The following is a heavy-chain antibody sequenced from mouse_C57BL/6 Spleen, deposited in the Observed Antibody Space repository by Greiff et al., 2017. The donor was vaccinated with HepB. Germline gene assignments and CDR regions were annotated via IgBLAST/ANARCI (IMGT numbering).Heavy chain of an antibody. CDR3: ALSGPPFAY. D-gene: IGHD3-2*02. J-gene: IGHJ3*01. Sequence: QVQLQQPGAELVKPGASVKLSCKASGYTFTSYWMHWVKQRPGQGLEWIGMIHPNSGSTNYNENFKSKATLTVDKSSSTDYMQLSSLTSEDSAVYYCALSGPPFAYWGQGTLVTVSA. CDR1: GYTFTSYW. V-gene: IGHV1-64*01. CDR2: IHPNSGST.